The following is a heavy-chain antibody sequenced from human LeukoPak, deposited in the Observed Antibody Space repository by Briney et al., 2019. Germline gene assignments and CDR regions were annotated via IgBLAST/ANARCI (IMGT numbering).Heavy chain of an antibody. CDR2: INSDGSST. D-gene: IGHD5-18*01. Sequence: GGSLRLSCAASGFTFSSYWMHWVRHAPGKGLVWVSRINSDGSSTSYADSVKGRFTISRDNAKNTLYLQMNSLRAEDTAVYYCARANPGYSYGLDYWGQGTQVTVSS. V-gene: IGHV3-74*01. CDR3: ARANPGYSYGLDY. CDR1: GFTFSSYW. J-gene: IGHJ4*02.